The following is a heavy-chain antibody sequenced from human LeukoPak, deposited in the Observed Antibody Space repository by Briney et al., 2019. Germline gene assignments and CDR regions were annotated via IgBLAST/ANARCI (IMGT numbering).Heavy chain of an antibody. V-gene: IGHV3-48*03. Sequence: GGSLRLSCAASGFTFSSYEMNWVRQAPGKGLEWVSYISSSGGTIYYADSVKGRFTFSRDNAKNSLYLQMHSLRAEDTAVYYCATLASSGYWDYFDYWGQGTLVTVSS. D-gene: IGHD3-22*01. CDR1: GFTFSSYE. J-gene: IGHJ4*02. CDR3: ATLASSGYWDYFDY. CDR2: ISSSGGTI.